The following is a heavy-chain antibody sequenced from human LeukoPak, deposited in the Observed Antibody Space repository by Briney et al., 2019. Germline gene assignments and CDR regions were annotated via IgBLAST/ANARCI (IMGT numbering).Heavy chain of an antibody. V-gene: IGHV4-34*01. CDR1: GGSFSGYY. J-gene: IGHJ4*02. CDR2: INHSGST. Sequence: SETLSLTCAVYGGSFSGYYWGWIRQPPGKGLEWIGEINHSGSTNYNPSLKSRVTISVDTSKNQFSLKLSSVTAADTAVYYCARGIRGYSSGWYYFDYWGQGTLVTVSS. D-gene: IGHD6-19*01. CDR3: ARGIRGYSSGWYYFDY.